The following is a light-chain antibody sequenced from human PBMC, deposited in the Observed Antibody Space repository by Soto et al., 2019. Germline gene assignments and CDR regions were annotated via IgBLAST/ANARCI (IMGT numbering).Light chain of an antibody. Sequence: QSALTQPASVSGAPGESITISCTGKSRXFCGYNYVSWYQQHPGKAPKLMIYDVSNRPSGVSNRFSGSKSGNTASLTISGLQAEDEADYYCSSYTSSSTPYVFGTGTKV. CDR1: SRXFCGYNY. J-gene: IGLJ1*01. V-gene: IGLV2-14*01. CDR2: DVS. CDR3: SSYTSSSTPYV.